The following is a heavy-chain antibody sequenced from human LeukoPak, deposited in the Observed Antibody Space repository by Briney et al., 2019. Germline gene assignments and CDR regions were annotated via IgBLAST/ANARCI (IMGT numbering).Heavy chain of an antibody. CDR2: INPNSGGT. CDR3: ARDVGVYCSSTSCSDY. V-gene: IGHV1-2*02. Sequence: ASVKVSCKASGYTFTGYYMHWVQQAPGQGLEWMGWINPNSGGTNYAQKFQGRVTMTRDTSISTAYMELSRLRSDDTAVYYCARDVGVYCSSTSCSDYWGQGTLVTVSS. CDR1: GYTFTGYY. D-gene: IGHD2-2*01. J-gene: IGHJ4*02.